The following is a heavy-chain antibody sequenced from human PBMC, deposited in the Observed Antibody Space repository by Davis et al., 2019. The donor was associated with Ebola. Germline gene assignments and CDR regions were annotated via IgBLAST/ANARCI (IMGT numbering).Heavy chain of an antibody. V-gene: IGHV3-73*01. CDR3: TSSAVAGTYDY. J-gene: IGHJ4*02. CDR2: IRSKANSYAT. D-gene: IGHD6-19*01. CDR1: GFTFSDHY. Sequence: GESLKISCAASGFTFSDHYMHWVRQASGKGLEWVGRIRSKANSYATAYAASVKGRFIISRDDSKNTAYLQMNSLKTEDTAVYYCTSSAVAGTYDYWGQGTLVTVSS.